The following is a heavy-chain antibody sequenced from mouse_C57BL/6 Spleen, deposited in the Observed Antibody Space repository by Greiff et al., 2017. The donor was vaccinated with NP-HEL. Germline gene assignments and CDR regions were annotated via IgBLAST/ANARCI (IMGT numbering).Heavy chain of an antibody. Sequence: VQLQQSGPELVKPGASVKLSCKASGYSFTGYYMNWVKQSPEQSLEWIGEINPSTGGTTYNQKFKAKATLPVDKSSSTAYMQLNSLTSEDSAVYYCASPDYDSYAMDYWGQGTSVTVSS. V-gene: IGHV1-42*01. CDR3: ASPDYDSYAMDY. CDR2: INPSTGGT. J-gene: IGHJ4*01. CDR1: GYSFTGYY. D-gene: IGHD1-1*02.